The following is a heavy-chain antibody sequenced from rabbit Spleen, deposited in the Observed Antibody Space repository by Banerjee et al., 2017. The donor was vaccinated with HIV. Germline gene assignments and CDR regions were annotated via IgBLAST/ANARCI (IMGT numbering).Heavy chain of an antibody. Sequence: QSLEESGGDLVKPGASLTLTCTASGFSFSSDYDMCWVRQAPGKGLEWIACIYTGDGNTYYASWAKGRFTISKTSSTTVTLQMTSLTVADTATYFCARRYRYVGWSSDLWGPGTLVTVS. CDR3: ARRYRYVGWSSDL. D-gene: IGHD8-1*01. CDR2: IYTGDGNT. J-gene: IGHJ4*01. V-gene: IGHV1S40*01. CDR1: GFSFSSDYD.